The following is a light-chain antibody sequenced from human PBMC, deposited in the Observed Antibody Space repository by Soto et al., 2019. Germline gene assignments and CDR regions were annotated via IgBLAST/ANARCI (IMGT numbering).Light chain of an antibody. J-gene: IGLJ2*01. Sequence: QSALTQPASVSASPGQSITISCTGTSRDVGGFNYVSWYQHHPGEAPKLLIFDVRDRPSGVSHRFSGSKSGDTASLTISGLRTEDEADYYCASYTDGDPHVVFGGGTQLTVL. CDR1: SRDVGGFNY. CDR2: DVR. V-gene: IGLV2-14*03. CDR3: ASYTDGDPHVV.